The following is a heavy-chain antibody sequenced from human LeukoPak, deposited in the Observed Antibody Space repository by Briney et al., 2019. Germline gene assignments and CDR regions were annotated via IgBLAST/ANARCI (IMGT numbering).Heavy chain of an antibody. CDR1: GFTFSTYW. CDR2: ILPDGIS. CDR3: VRGGASFDH. Sequence: GGSLRLSCAASGFTFSTYWMHWVRQAPGKGLVWVSRILPDGISIYADSVKGRFTLSRDNAKNTLYLHMNILGPEDTAVYYCVRGGASFDHWGQGTLVTVSS. J-gene: IGHJ4*02. V-gene: IGHV3-74*01. D-gene: IGHD3-10*01.